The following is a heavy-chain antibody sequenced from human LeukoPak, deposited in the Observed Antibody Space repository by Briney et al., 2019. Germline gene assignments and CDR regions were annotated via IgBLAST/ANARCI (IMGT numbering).Heavy chain of an antibody. CDR2: TYYRSKWYY. CDR3: ARGTRNTFDF. V-gene: IGHV6-1*01. CDR1: GDSVSSNSAAA. Sequence: SQTLSLTCVISGDSVSSNSAAAWNWIRQSPSRGLEWLGRTYYRSKWYYDYAAPVKSRIVIKSDASKNLFFLELNSVTPEDTAVYYCARGTRNTFDFWAQGTLVTVSS. D-gene: IGHD1-1*01. J-gene: IGHJ4*02.